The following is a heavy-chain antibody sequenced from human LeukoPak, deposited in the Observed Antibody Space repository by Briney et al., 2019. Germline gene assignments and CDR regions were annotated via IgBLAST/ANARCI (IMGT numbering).Heavy chain of an antibody. CDR3: ARDLHGDWFDP. CDR1: GGSISSGSYY. Sequence: SQTLSLTCTVSGGSISSGSYYWNWIRQPAGKGLEWIGRIYTSGSTNYNPSLKSRVIISVDTSKNQFSLKLSSVTAADTAVYYCARDLHGDWFDPWGQGTLVTVS. V-gene: IGHV4-61*02. CDR2: IYTSGST. D-gene: IGHD3-3*01. J-gene: IGHJ5*02.